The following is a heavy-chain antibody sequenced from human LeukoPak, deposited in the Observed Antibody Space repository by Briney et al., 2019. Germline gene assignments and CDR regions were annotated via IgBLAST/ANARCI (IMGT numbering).Heavy chain of an antibody. Sequence: ASVKVSCKASGYTFTSYTMHWVRQAPGQRLEWMGWINAGNGNTKYSQKFQGRVTITRDTSASTAYMELSSLRSEDTAVYYCARGRYSYGPTFDYWGQGTLVTVSS. V-gene: IGHV1-3*01. D-gene: IGHD5-18*01. CDR1: GYTFTSYT. J-gene: IGHJ4*02. CDR3: ARGRYSYGPTFDY. CDR2: INAGNGNT.